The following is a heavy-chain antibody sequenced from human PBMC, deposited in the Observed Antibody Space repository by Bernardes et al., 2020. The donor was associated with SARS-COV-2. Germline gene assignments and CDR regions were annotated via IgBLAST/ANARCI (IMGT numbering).Heavy chain of an antibody. V-gene: IGHV1-2*02. D-gene: IGHD3-22*01. CDR1: GYTFSGYY. CDR3: ARDNYYDSSGYCDY. J-gene: IGHJ4*02. Sequence: ASLKASCKASGYTFSGYYMHWVRQAPGQGLEWMGWINPNSGGTNYAQKFQGRVTMTRDTSISTAYMELSRLRSDDTAMYYCARDNYYDSSGYCDYWGQGTLVTVSS. CDR2: INPNSGGT.